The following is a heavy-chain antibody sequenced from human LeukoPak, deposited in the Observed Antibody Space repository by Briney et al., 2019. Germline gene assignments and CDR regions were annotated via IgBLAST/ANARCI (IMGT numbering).Heavy chain of an antibody. J-gene: IGHJ2*01. CDR1: GFTFDDYA. Sequence: GRSLRLSCAASGFTFDDYAMHWVRQAPGKGLEWVSGISWNSGSIGYADSVKGRFTISRDNAKNSLYLQMNSLRAEDTALYYCAKDIYDFWSGYYDLWGRGTLVTVSS. CDR3: AKDIYDFWSGYYDL. CDR2: ISWNSGSI. D-gene: IGHD3-3*01. V-gene: IGHV3-9*01.